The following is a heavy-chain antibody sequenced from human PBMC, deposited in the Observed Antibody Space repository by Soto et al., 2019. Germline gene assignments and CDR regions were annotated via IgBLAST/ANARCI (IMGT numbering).Heavy chain of an antibody. CDR3: ARDPQYSGSLSGGGDAFDI. CDR1: GFSFFNCG. Sequence: ASVKVSCQASGFSFFNCGITWVGQVPGQGVGWIGWISVYNGNTHYAESLQGRVTVTTDTSTTTAYMELRSLTSDDTAMYYCARDPQYSGSLSGGGDAFDIWGQGTMVTVSS. J-gene: IGHJ3*02. V-gene: IGHV1-18*01. CDR2: ISVYNGNT. D-gene: IGHD1-26*01.